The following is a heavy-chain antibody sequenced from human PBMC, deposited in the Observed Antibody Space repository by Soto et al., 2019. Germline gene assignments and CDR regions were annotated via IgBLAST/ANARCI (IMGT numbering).Heavy chain of an antibody. CDR3: AKDYKGLGVVPAASDY. J-gene: IGHJ4*02. CDR2: ISGSGGST. Sequence: PGGSLRLSCAASGFTFSSYAMSWVRQAPGKGLEWVSAISGSGGSTYYADSVKGRFTISRDNSKNTLYLQMNSLRAEDTAVYYCAKDYKGLGVVPAASDYWGQGTLVTVSS. D-gene: IGHD2-2*01. V-gene: IGHV3-23*01. CDR1: GFTFSSYA.